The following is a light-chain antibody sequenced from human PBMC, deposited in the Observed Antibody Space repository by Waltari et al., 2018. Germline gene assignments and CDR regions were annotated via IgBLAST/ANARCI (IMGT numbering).Light chain of an antibody. Sequence: EIVMTQSPATLSVSPGQRATLSCRASQSVNTNLAWYQQKPGQAPRLLIYGASTRATGIPARFSGSGSETEFTLTITSLQSEDFAVYYFQQSHNWPLTFGGGTKVDFK. V-gene: IGKV3-15*01. CDR1: QSVNTN. CDR3: QQSHNWPLT. CDR2: GAS. J-gene: IGKJ4*01.